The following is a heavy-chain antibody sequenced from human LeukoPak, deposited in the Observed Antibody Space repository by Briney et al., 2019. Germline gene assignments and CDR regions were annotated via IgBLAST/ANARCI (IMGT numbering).Heavy chain of an antibody. CDR3: ARAVAGSFDY. V-gene: IGHV3-7*04. CDR2: INHDGSEK. Sequence: PGGSLRLSCAASGFTFSDYYMSWIRQAPGKGLEWVANINHDGSEKYYVDSVKGRFTISRDNAKNSLFLQMKGLRAEDTAVYYCARAVAGSFDYWGQGTLVTVSS. CDR1: GFTFSDYY. J-gene: IGHJ4*02. D-gene: IGHD6-19*01.